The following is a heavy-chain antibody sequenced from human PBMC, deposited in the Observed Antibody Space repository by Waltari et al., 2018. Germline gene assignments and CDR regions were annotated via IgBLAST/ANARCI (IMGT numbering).Heavy chain of an antibody. CDR2: RRHDATDK. V-gene: IGHV3-30*02. CDR1: GFTVSSNG. J-gene: IGHJ3*02. D-gene: IGHD2-21*01. Sequence: QVQLVESGGGVVQTGGSRRLSCEASGFTVSSNGFHWVRQAPGKGLDWVTLRRHDATDKYYADSVRCRFTISRDNSKNTLYLQMSSLPPEDSAVYYCAQDCGLGGDFDIWGQGTMVTVSS. CDR3: AQDCGLGGDFDI.